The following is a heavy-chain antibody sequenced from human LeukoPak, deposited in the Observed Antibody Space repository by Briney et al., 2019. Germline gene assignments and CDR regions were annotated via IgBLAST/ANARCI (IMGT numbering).Heavy chain of an antibody. CDR2: IWYDGSNK. CDR1: GFTFSSYG. J-gene: IGHJ4*02. CDR3: AKDTKNYYDSSGYYVY. V-gene: IGHV3-33*06. D-gene: IGHD3-22*01. Sequence: GRSLRLSCAASGFTFSSYGMHWVRQAPGKGLEWVAVIWYDGSNKYYADSVKGRFTISRDNSKNTLYLQMNSLRAEDTAVYYCAKDTKNYYDSSGYYVYWGQGTLVTVSS.